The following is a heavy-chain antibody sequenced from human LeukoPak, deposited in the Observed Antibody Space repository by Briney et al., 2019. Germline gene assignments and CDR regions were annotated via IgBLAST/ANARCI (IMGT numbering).Heavy chain of an antibody. Sequence: GGSLRLSCAASGFTFSDYYMSWIRQAPGEGLMWVSQISGDETYTNYADSVKGRFTISRDNSKNTLYLQMNSLRAEDTAVYYCAKSIRIAVAGTKSDYWGQGTLVTVSS. J-gene: IGHJ4*02. V-gene: IGHV3-11*03. D-gene: IGHD6-19*01. CDR1: GFTFSDYY. CDR2: ISGDETYT. CDR3: AKSIRIAVAGTKSDY.